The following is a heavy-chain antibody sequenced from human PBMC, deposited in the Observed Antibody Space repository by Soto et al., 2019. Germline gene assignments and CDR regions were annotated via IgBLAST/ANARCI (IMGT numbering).Heavy chain of an antibody. CDR2: IYYSGST. J-gene: IGHJ6*03. V-gene: IGHV4-39*01. D-gene: IGHD3-3*01. CDR3: ASLTYYDFWSGPPAYYYYYMDV. CDR1: GGSISSSSYY. Sequence: PSETLSLTCTDSGGSISSSSYYWGWIRQPPGKGLEWIGSIYYSGSTYYNPSLKSRVTISVDTSKNQFSLKLSSVTAADTAVYYCASLTYYDFWSGPPAYYYYYMDVWGKGTTVTVSS.